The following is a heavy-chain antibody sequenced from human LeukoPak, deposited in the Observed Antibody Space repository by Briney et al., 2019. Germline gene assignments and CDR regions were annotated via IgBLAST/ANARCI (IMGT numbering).Heavy chain of an antibody. D-gene: IGHD2-2*01. CDR1: GFTFSDYY. J-gene: IGHJ2*01. CDR3: ARAVVPAAKYWYFDL. Sequence: GGSLRLSCAASGFTFSDYYMSWIRQAPGKGLEWVSYIGSSSSYTNYADSVKGRFTISRDNAKNSLYLQMNSLRAEDTAVYYCARAVVPAAKYWYFDLWGRGTLVTVSS. CDR2: IGSSSSYT. V-gene: IGHV3-11*05.